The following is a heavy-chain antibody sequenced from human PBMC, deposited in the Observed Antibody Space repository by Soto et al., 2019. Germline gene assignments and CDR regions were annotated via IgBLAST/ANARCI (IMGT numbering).Heavy chain of an antibody. V-gene: IGHV4-4*07. CDR2: VFMSGST. CDR3: ARVSFHYFGMDV. Sequence: PSETLSLTCNVSGVSISSFYWSWIRQPAGKGLEWIGRVFMSGSTNYNPSPKGRITMSVDSSENQVSLKLTSVTAADTGTYYCARVSFHYFGMDVWGQGTTVTVSS. J-gene: IGHJ6*02. CDR1: GVSISSFY.